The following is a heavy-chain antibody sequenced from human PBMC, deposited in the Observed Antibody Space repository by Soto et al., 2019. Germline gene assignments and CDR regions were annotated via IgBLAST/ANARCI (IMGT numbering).Heavy chain of an antibody. CDR3: AKDDRDYWNALDY. Sequence: GGSLRLSCAASGFTFSSYGMHWVRQAPGKGLEWVAVISYDGSNKYYADSVKGRFTISRDNSKNTLYLQMNSLRAEDTAVYYCAKDDRDYWNALDYWGQGTLVTVSS. CDR1: GFTFSSYG. CDR2: ISYDGSNK. V-gene: IGHV3-30*18. D-gene: IGHD1-1*01. J-gene: IGHJ4*02.